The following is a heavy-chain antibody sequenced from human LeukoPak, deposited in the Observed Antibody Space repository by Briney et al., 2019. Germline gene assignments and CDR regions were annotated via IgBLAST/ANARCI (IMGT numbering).Heavy chain of an antibody. Sequence: GGSLRLSCAASGFSFSSWSMSWVRQAPGKRLEWVANMKEDGSEIYYVDSVQGRFNISRDNAKSSVYLQMNSLRGEDTAVYYCARENWGRFDYWGRGTLVSVSS. CDR2: MKEDGSEI. D-gene: IGHD7-27*01. V-gene: IGHV3-7*01. CDR1: GFSFSSWS. J-gene: IGHJ4*02. CDR3: ARENWGRFDY.